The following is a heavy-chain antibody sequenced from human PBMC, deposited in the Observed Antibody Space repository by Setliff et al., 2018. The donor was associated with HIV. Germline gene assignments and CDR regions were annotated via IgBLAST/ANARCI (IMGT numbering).Heavy chain of an antibody. J-gene: IGHJ6*03. CDR2: IYYSGST. D-gene: IGHD1-26*01. V-gene: IGHV4-31*03. Sequence: PSETLSLTCTVSGGSISSGSYYWSWIRQHPGKGLEWIGFIYYSGSTYYNPSLKSRVSISVDTSKNQFSLKLTSVTAADTAVYYCARGQDLGATWTGYYYYYMDVWGKGTTVTVSS. CDR1: GGSISSGSYY. CDR3: ARGQDLGATWTGYYYYYMDV.